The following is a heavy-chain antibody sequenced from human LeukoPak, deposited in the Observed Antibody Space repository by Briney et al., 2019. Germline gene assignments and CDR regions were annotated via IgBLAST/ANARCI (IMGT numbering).Heavy chain of an antibody. CDR1: GFIFRRYA. Sequence: GGSLRLSCAASGFIFRRYALSWVRQAPGKGLEGVSGIRGSGCSTYYADSVKGRFTISRDNSKNTLYLQMNSLRPEDTAVYYCARGRGGPTGLNYFDYWGQGTLVTVSS. D-gene: IGHD1-1*01. V-gene: IGHV3-23*01. CDR3: ARGRGGPTGLNYFDY. J-gene: IGHJ4*02. CDR2: IRGSGCST.